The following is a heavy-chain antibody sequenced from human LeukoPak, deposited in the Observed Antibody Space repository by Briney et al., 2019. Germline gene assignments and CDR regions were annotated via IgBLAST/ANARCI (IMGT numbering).Heavy chain of an antibody. Sequence: SETLSLTCAVYGGSFSGYYWSWIRQPPGKGLEWIGEINHSGSTNYNPSLKSRVTISVDTSKNQLSLKLSSVTAADTAVYYCARGIALSGDDYGDYGDYWGQGTLVTVSS. CDR3: ARGIALSGDDYGDYGDY. CDR1: GGSFSGYY. V-gene: IGHV4-34*01. J-gene: IGHJ4*02. CDR2: INHSGST. D-gene: IGHD4-17*01.